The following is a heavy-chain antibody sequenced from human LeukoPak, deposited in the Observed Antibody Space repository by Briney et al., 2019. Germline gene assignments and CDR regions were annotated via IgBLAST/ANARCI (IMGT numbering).Heavy chain of an antibody. J-gene: IGHJ3*02. CDR2: ISNDGSNK. CDR1: GFTFSSYG. CDR3: AKKKQLGTGDAFDI. D-gene: IGHD5-18*01. V-gene: IGHV3-30*19. Sequence: GGSLRLSCAASGFTFSSYGMHWVRQAPGKGLEWVAVISNDGSNKYYADSVKGRFTISRDNSKNTLYLQMDSLRAEDTAVYYCAKKKQLGTGDAFDIWGQGTMATVSS.